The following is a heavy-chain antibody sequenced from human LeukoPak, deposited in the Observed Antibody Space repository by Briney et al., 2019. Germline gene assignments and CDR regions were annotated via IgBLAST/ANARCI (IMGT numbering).Heavy chain of an antibody. CDR1: GGSIGSGDYY. J-gene: IGHJ4*02. CDR3: ASYDVSGFGY. CDR2: IYYSGST. D-gene: IGHD3-22*01. Sequence: SETLSLTCTVSGGSIGSGDYYWSWIRQPPGKGLEWLGYIYYSGSTYYTPSLKSRVTISVDTPKNQFSLKLSSVTAADTAVYFCASYDVSGFGYWGQGALVTVSS. V-gene: IGHV4-30-4*01.